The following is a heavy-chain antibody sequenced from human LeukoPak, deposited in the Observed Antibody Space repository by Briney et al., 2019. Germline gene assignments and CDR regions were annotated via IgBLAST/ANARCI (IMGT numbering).Heavy chain of an antibody. D-gene: IGHD3-3*01. CDR2: ISGSGGST. Sequence: GGSLRLSCAASGFTFSTYSMSWVRQAPGKGLEWVSAISGSGGSTYYADSVKGRFTISRDNSKNTLYLQMNSLRAEDTALYYCAKDAKRNYDFWDRFDYWGQGTLVTVSS. J-gene: IGHJ4*02. V-gene: IGHV3-23*01. CDR3: AKDAKRNYDFWDRFDY. CDR1: GFTFSTYS.